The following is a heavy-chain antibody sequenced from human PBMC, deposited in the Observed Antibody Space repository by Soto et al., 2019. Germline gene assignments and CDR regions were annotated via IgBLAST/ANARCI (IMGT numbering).Heavy chain of an antibody. CDR1: GYSFTSYW. J-gene: IGHJ6*02. Sequence: PGESLKISCKGSGYSFTSYWIGWARQMPGKGLEWMGIIYPGDSDTRYSPSFQGQVTISADKSISTAYLQWSSLKASDTAMYYCARLPLGYCSGGSCYSWGYYYYYGMDVWGQGTTVTVSS. CDR2: IYPGDSDT. D-gene: IGHD2-15*01. V-gene: IGHV5-51*01. CDR3: ARLPLGYCSGGSCYSWGYYYYYGMDV.